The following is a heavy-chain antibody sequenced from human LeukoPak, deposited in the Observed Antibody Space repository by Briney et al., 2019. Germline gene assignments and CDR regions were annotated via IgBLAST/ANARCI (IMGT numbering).Heavy chain of an antibody. D-gene: IGHD2-2*01. CDR3: AVSDCSSASCLFDH. CDR2: ISGSRGNT. Sequence: GGSLRLSCAASGFTFSKYAMGWVRQAPGKGLEWVSTISGSRGNTYYADLEEGRFTIFRDNSKNTLYLQMSSLRAEDTAVYYCAVSDCSSASCLFDHWGQGTLVTVSS. CDR1: GFTFSKYA. V-gene: IGHV3-23*01. J-gene: IGHJ4*02.